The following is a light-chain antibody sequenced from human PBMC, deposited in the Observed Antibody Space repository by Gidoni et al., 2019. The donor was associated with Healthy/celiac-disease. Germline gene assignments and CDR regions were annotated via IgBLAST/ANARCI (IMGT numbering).Light chain of an antibody. V-gene: IGKV1-39*01. CDR1: QSISSY. J-gene: IGKJ1*01. CDR3: QQSYSTPRT. CDR2: AAS. Sequence: DIPMTQSPSSLSASVGDRVTITRRASQSISSYLDWYQQKPGNAPKLLIYAASSLQSGVPSRFSGSGSGTDFTLTISSLQPEDFATYYCQQSYSTPRTFGQGTKVEIK.